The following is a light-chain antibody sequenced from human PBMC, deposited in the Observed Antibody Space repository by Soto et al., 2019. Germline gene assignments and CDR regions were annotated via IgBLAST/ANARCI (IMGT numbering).Light chain of an antibody. Sequence: DIHMTQSPSTLSASVVDGVTITFRASQSLNRWLAWYQQKPGKAPKLLIYDASSLQSGVPSRFSGSGSGTEFALTISSLQPDDFATYYCQQYNTYSWTFGPGTKVDIK. V-gene: IGKV1-5*01. J-gene: IGKJ1*01. CDR3: QQYNTYSWT. CDR2: DAS. CDR1: QSLNRW.